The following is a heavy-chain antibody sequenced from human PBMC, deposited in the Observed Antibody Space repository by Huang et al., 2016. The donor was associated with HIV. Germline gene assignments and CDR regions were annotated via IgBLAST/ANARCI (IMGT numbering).Heavy chain of an antibody. J-gene: IGHJ4*02. V-gene: IGHV3-30*18. CDR3: AKDLSYCTGDSCYSFDF. Sequence: QVQLVESGGGVVQPGRSLRLSCAASGFTFSSYGMHWVRQAPGKGLEWVAVISYDGSKKYYGASVKGRFTISRDDSKNTVYLQMNSLRAEDTAVYYCAKDLSYCTGDSCYSFDFWGQGALITVSS. CDR2: ISYDGSKK. CDR1: GFTFSSYG. D-gene: IGHD2-15*01.